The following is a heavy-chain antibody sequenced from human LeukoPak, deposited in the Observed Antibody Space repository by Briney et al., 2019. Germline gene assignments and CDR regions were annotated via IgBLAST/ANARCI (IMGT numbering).Heavy chain of an antibody. CDR2: ISSSSSYI. CDR1: GFTFSSYS. V-gene: IGHV3-21*01. CDR3: AKAHPSQAGTDY. D-gene: IGHD6-25*01. J-gene: IGHJ4*02. Sequence: GGSLRLSCAASGFTFSSYSMNWVRQAPGKGLEWVSSISSSSSYIYHADSVKGRFTISSDNAKNSLYLQMNSLRAEDTAVYYCAKAHPSQAGTDYWGQETLVTVP.